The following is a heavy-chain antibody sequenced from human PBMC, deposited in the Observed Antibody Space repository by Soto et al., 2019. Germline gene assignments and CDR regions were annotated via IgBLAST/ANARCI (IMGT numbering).Heavy chain of an antibody. CDR3: ARGRVGARSTYRLWGMDV. Sequence: SETLSLTCAVYGGSFSGYYWSWIRQPPGKGLEWIGEINHSGSTNYNPSLKSRVTISVDTSKNQFSLKLSSVTAADTAVYYCARGRVGARSTYRLWGMDVWGQGTTVTVSS. J-gene: IGHJ6*02. CDR2: INHSGST. V-gene: IGHV4-34*01. CDR1: GGSFSGYY. D-gene: IGHD1-26*01.